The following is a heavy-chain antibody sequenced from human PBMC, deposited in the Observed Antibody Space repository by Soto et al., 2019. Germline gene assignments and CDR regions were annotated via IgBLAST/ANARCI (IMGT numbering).Heavy chain of an antibody. J-gene: IGHJ4*02. D-gene: IGHD4-17*01. CDR1: GFNVSSNY. V-gene: IGHV3-53*01. CDR3: ARHGPYGDYHFDY. CDR2: IYSGGST. Sequence: GGSLRLSCAASGFNVSSNYMSWVRQAPGKGLEWVSVIYSGGSTYYADSVKGRFTISRDNSKNTLYLQMNSLRAEDTAVYYCARHGPYGDYHFDYWGQGTLVTVSS.